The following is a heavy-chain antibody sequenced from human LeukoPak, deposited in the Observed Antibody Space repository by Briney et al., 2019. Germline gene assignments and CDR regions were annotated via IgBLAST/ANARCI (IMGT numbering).Heavy chain of an antibody. CDR1: GYTFTSYY. Sequence: ASVKVSCKASGYTFTSYYMHWVRQAPGQGLEWMGVINPSGGSTSYAQKFQGRVTMTRDTSTSTVYMELSSLRSEDTAVYYCARDKGVGTIFGVVASWDWFDPWGQGTLVTVSS. CDR2: INPSGGST. J-gene: IGHJ5*02. CDR3: ARDKGVGTIFGVVASWDWFDP. V-gene: IGHV1-46*01. D-gene: IGHD3-3*01.